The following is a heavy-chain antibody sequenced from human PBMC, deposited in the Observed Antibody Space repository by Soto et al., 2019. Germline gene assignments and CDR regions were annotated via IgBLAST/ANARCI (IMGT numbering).Heavy chain of an antibody. D-gene: IGHD3-9*01. V-gene: IGHV3-23*01. Sequence: VGSLRLSCAASGFTFTSYVMTWVRQAPGKGLEWVSTISGGGETTQYAESVEGRFTIARDNAKNTLYLQMNSLTAEDTAVYYCAQQSPGYSPFDCWGQGTLVTVSS. CDR1: GFTFTSYV. J-gene: IGHJ4*02. CDR3: AQQSPGYSPFDC. CDR2: ISGGGETT.